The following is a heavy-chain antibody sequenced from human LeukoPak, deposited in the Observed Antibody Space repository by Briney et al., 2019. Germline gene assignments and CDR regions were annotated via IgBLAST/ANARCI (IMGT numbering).Heavy chain of an antibody. Sequence: GGSLRLSCAASGFTFSSYWMSWVRQAPGKGLEWVANIKQDGREKYYVDSVKGRFTISRDNAKNALYLQMNSLRAEDTAVYYCARVASRGYCSSTSCFLFDYWGQGTLVTVSS. J-gene: IGHJ4*02. CDR1: GFTFSSYW. CDR2: IKQDGREK. V-gene: IGHV3-7*01. CDR3: ARVASRGYCSSTSCFLFDY. D-gene: IGHD2-2*01.